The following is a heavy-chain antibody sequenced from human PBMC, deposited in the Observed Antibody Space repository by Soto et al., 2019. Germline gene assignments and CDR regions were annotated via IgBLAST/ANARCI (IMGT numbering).Heavy chain of an antibody. CDR1: GFPFSDYY. Sequence: KPGGSLRLSCAASGFPFSDYYMSWIRQAPGKGLEWISYISISGSAIYYADSVKGRFTISRDNAKNSLYLQMHSLRAEDTAVYYCARLHYFYANYYFDNWGQGTLVTVS. CDR2: ISISGSAI. V-gene: IGHV3-11*01. J-gene: IGHJ4*02. CDR3: ARLHYFYANYYFDN. D-gene: IGHD2-2*01.